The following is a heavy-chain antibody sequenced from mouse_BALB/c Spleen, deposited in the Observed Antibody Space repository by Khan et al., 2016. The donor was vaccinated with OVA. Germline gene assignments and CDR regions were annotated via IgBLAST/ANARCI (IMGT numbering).Heavy chain of an antibody. J-gene: IGHJ4*01. D-gene: IGHD1-1*01. CDR1: GYTFTSYW. V-gene: IGHV1-7*01. CDR3: ASYYGGSYAMDY. CDR2: INPSTGYT. Sequence: VQLVESGAELAKPGASVKMSCKASGYTFTSYWMHWVKQRPGQGLEWIGYINPSTGYTEYNQKFKDKATLTADKSSSTAYMQLSSLTSEDSAVYYCASYYGGSYAMDYWGQGTSVTVSS.